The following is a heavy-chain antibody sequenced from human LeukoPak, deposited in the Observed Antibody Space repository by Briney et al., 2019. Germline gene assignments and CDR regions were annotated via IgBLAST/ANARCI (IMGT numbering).Heavy chain of an antibody. V-gene: IGHV4-59*01. D-gene: IGHD2-2*01. CDR3: ARATSIRAFDI. Sequence: SETLSLTCAVYGGSFSGYYWSWIRQPPGKGLEWIGYIYYSGSTNYNPSLKSRVTISVDTSKNQFSLKLSSVTAADTAVYYCARATSIRAFDIWGQGTMVTVSS. J-gene: IGHJ3*02. CDR1: GGSFSGYY. CDR2: IYYSGST.